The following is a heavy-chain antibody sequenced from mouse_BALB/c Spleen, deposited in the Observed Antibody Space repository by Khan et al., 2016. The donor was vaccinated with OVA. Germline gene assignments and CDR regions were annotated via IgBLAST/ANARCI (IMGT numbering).Heavy chain of an antibody. CDR3: ATSYFYGYYFDY. V-gene: IGHV5-17*02. J-gene: IGHJ2*01. Sequence: EVELVESGGGLVQPGGSRKLSCAASGFTFNSYGMHWIRQAPEKGLEWVAYISGDSNNIHYADTVKGRFTISRDTPKNTLFLQMTSLMSEDTAMYYCATSYFYGYYFDYWGPGTTLTVS. D-gene: IGHD1-1*01. CDR1: GFTFNSYG. CDR2: ISGDSNNI.